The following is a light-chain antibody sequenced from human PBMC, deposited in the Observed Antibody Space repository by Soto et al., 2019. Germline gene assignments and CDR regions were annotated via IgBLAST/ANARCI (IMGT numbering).Light chain of an antibody. J-gene: IGKJ3*01. V-gene: IGKV1-5*01. CDR2: DAS. CDR3: QQYSVYPLT. Sequence: DIQMTQSPSTLSASIGDRVTITCRASQSISSWLAWYQQKPGKAPKLLIYDASSLKSGVPARFSGSGSGTEFTLTFSSLHPDDFATYYCQQYSVYPLTFGPGTKVDIK. CDR1: QSISSW.